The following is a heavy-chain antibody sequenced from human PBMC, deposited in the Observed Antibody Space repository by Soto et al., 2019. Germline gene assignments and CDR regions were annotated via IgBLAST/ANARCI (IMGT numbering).Heavy chain of an antibody. CDR2: ISYDGSNK. CDR3: AKDSGYCSGGSCYSFDY. CDR1: GFTFSSYG. Sequence: QVQLVESGGGVVQPGRSLRLSCAASGFTFSSYGMHWVRQAPGKGLEWVAVISYDGSNKYYADSVKGRFTISRDNSKNTLYLQMNSLRAEDTAVYYCAKDSGYCSGGSCYSFDYWGQGTLVTVSS. V-gene: IGHV3-30*18. J-gene: IGHJ4*02. D-gene: IGHD2-15*01.